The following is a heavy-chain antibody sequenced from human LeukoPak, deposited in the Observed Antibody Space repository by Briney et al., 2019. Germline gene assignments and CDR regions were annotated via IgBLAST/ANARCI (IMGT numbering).Heavy chain of an antibody. D-gene: IGHD3-10*01. CDR1: GYTFTGYY. V-gene: IGHV1-2*02. J-gene: IGHJ6*03. Sequence: ASVKVSCKASGYTFTGYYMHWVRQAPGQGLEWMGWINPNSGGTNYAQKFQGRVTMTRDTSISTAYMELSRLRSDDTAVYYCARDSLYYYGSGSYYYYYYMDVWGKGTTVTISS. CDR3: ARDSLYYYGSGSYYYYYYMDV. CDR2: INPNSGGT.